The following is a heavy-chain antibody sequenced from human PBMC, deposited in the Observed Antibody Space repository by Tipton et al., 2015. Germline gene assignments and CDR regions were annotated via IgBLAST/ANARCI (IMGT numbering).Heavy chain of an antibody. J-gene: IGHJ4*02. V-gene: IGHV3-11*04. CDR1: GFRFSDYY. Sequence: GSLRLSCEASGFRFSDYYMTWIRQAPGKGLEWVSYITGSGLSIYYAGSVKGRFTISRDNAKNSLYLQMYSLRAEVSAGYYCAREWSGWYGAHFWGQGTRGILS. D-gene: IGHD6-19*01. CDR2: ITGSGLSI. CDR3: AREWSGWYGAHF.